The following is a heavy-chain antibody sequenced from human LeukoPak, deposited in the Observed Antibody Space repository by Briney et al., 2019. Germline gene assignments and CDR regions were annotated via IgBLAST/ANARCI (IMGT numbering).Heavy chain of an antibody. D-gene: IGHD2-2*01. Sequence: GASVKVSCKASGYTFTSSWVHWVRQAPGPGLEWMGIINPSDGSTIYAQNFQGRVTMTRDTSTSTVYMELRSLRSDDTAVYYCARDRCSSTSCYRLGFDPWGQGTLVTVSS. CDR1: GYTFTSSW. J-gene: IGHJ5*02. CDR2: INPSDGST. CDR3: ARDRCSSTSCYRLGFDP. V-gene: IGHV1-46*01.